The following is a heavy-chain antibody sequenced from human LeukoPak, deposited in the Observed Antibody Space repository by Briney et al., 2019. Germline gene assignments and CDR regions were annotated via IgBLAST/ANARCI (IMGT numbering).Heavy chain of an antibody. CDR3: ARIFALYGSGVMDV. J-gene: IGHJ6*02. CDR1: GFTFSSYG. D-gene: IGHD3-10*01. CDR2: ISYDGSNK. V-gene: IGHV3-30*03. Sequence: GRSLRLSCAASGFTFSSYGMHWVRQAPGKGLEWVAVISYDGSNKYYADSVKGRFTISRDNSKNTLYLQMNSLRAEDTAVYYCARIFALYGSGVMDVWGQGTTVTVSS.